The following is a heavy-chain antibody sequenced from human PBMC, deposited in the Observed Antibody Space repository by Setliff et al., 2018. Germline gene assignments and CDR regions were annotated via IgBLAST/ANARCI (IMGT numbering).Heavy chain of an antibody. CDR3: ARAIVVVPPNALKVYFDH. D-gene: IGHD2-2*01. CDR1: GDSISNYY. V-gene: IGHV4-4*07. J-gene: IGHJ4*02. CDR2: IYAGEAT. Sequence: SETLSLTCTVSGDSISNYYWIRQTAGKGLEWIGSIYAGEATYYNPSLESRVVISVDSSKNRFSLKVSSVTAADTAVYYCARAIVVVPPNALKVYFDHWGPGVQVTVSS.